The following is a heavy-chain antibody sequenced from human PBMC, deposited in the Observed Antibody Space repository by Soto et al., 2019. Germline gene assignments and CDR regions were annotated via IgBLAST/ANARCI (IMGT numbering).Heavy chain of an antibody. J-gene: IGHJ3*02. CDR2: INHSGST. D-gene: IGHD2-15*01. CDR3: ARGYCSGGSCYSRLSFDAFDI. Sequence: SETLSLTCAVYGGSFSGYYWSWIRQPPGKGLEWIGEINHSGSTNYNPSLKSRVTISVDTSKNQFSLKLSSVTAADTAVYYCARGYCSGGSCYSRLSFDAFDIWGQGTMVTVSS. V-gene: IGHV4-34*01. CDR1: GGSFSGYY.